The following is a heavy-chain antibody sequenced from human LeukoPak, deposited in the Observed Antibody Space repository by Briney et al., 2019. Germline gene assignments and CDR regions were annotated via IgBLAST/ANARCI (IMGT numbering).Heavy chain of an antibody. J-gene: IGHJ3*02. V-gene: IGHV3-72*01. CDR2: TRNKANSYTT. Sequence: GGSLRLSCAASGFTFSDHYMDWVRQAPGKGLEWVGRTRNKANSYTTEYAASVKGRFTISRDDSKNSLYLQMNSLKTEDTAVYYCARGEGRSGVAFDIWGRGTMVTVSS. CDR1: GFTFSDHY. D-gene: IGHD3-10*01. CDR3: ARGEGRSGVAFDI.